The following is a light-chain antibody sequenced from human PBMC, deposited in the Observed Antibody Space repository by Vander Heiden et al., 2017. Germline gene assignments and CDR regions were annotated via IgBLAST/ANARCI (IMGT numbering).Light chain of an antibody. V-gene: IGKV1-39*01. CDR1: QAFGTY. J-gene: IGKJ2*01. CDR3: QQGNSSPFYT. Sequence: DIQMTQSPSSLSASVGDRVTITCRASQAFGTYLNWYQQKPGKAPKLLIYAASILQSGVPSRFSGSGSGTEFTLTISSLQPEDFATYYCQQGNSSPFYTFGQGTKLEIK. CDR2: AAS.